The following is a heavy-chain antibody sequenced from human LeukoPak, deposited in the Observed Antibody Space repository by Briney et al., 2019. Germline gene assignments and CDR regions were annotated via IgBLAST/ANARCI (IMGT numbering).Heavy chain of an antibody. Sequence: GASVKVSCTASGYTFTGYYMHWVRQAPGQGLEWMGWINPNSGGTNYAQKFQGRVTITRDTSINTAYMELSRLRSDDTAVYYCARVRHSSGWYGGAGYWGQGTLVTVSS. J-gene: IGHJ4*02. D-gene: IGHD6-19*01. V-gene: IGHV1-2*02. CDR3: ARVRHSSGWYGGAGY. CDR1: GYTFTGYY. CDR2: INPNSGGT.